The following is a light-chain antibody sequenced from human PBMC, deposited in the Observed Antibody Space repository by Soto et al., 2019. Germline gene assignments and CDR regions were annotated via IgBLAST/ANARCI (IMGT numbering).Light chain of an antibody. Sequence: QSAPTQPRSVSGSPGQSVTISCTGTSHDVGGYDYVSWYQQSPGKAPKLIIYYVIEPPSGVPDRFSGSMSGKTASLTISVVQAEDEGDYYCCSYAGTYPFVVFGGGTKLTVL. CDR2: YVI. J-gene: IGLJ2*01. CDR1: SHDVGGYDY. CDR3: CSYAGTYPFVV. V-gene: IGLV2-11*01.